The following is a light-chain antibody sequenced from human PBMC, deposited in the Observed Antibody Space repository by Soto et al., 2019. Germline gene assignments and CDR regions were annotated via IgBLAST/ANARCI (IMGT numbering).Light chain of an antibody. CDR3: QQYNNRWT. Sequence: EIVMTQSPATLSVSPGERATLSCRARQSVGSNLAWYQQKPGQAPRPLIYGASTRAAGIPARFSGSGSGTEFTLTISSLQSEDFAVYFCQQYNNRWTFGPGTKVEIK. V-gene: IGKV3-15*01. J-gene: IGKJ1*01. CDR1: QSVGSN. CDR2: GAS.